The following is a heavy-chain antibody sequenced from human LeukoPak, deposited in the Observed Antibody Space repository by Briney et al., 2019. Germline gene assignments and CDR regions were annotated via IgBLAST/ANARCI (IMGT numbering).Heavy chain of an antibody. D-gene: IGHD3-10*01. CDR3: ARVDYYGPHDY. CDR1: GASISRGGYY. J-gene: IGHJ4*02. CDR2: IYYSGST. Sequence: SETLSLTCTVSGASISRGGYYWSWVRQPPGKGLVWIGYIYYSGSTNHNPSLKSRVTISVDTSKNQFSLKLSSVTAADTAVYYCARVDYYGPHDYWGQGTLVTVSS. V-gene: IGHV4-61*08.